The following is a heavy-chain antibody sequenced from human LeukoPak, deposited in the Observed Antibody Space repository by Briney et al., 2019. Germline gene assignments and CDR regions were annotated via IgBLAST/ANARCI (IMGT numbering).Heavy chain of an antibody. D-gene: IGHD4-23*01. CDR2: IYSGGST. CDR3: ARGSYGGKVDY. CDR1: GFTVGSNY. V-gene: IGHV3-66*01. J-gene: IGHJ4*02. Sequence: GGSLRLSCAASGFTVGSNYMSWVRQAPGKGLEWVSVIYSGGSTYYADSVKGRFTISRDNSKNTLYLQMNSLRAEDTAAYYCARGSYGGKVDYWGQGTLVTVSS.